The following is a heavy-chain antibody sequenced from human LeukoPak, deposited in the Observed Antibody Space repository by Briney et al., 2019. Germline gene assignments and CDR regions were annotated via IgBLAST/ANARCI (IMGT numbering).Heavy chain of an antibody. CDR3: AKDLPTVATGYFDL. V-gene: IGHV3-23*01. CDR2: FTGNDGST. D-gene: IGHD4-23*01. J-gene: IGHJ2*01. Sequence: PGGSLRLSCAASGFTFSSYAMSWVRQAPGKRLEWVSTFTGNDGSTYYADSVKGRFTISGDSSKNTLDLQMNSLRVEDTAVYYCAKDLPTVATGYFDLWGRGALVTVSS. CDR1: GFTFSSYA.